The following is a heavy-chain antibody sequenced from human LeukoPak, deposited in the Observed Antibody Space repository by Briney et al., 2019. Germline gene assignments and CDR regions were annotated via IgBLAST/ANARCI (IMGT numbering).Heavy chain of an antibody. V-gene: IGHV4-59*06. CDR3: ARVPATLVVPAAIDY. CDR2: IYYSGST. CDR1: GGSISSYY. Sequence: SETLSLTCTVSGGSISSYYWSWIRQHPGKGLEWIGYIYYSGSTYYNPSLKSRVTISVDTSKNQFSLKLSSVTAADTAVYYCARVPATLVVPAAIDYWGQGTLVTVSS. J-gene: IGHJ4*02. D-gene: IGHD2-2*01.